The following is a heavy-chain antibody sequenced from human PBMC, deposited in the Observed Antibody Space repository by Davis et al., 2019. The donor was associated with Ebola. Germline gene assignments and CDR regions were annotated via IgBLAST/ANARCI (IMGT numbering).Heavy chain of an antibody. J-gene: IGHJ5*02. V-gene: IGHV3-30-3*01. CDR3: ARELVVVPAASRFDP. D-gene: IGHD2-2*01. CDR1: GLTFSSYA. CDR2: ISYDGSNK. Sequence: GGSLRLSCAASGLTFSSYAMHWVRQAPGKGLEWVAVISYDGSNKYYADSVKGRFTISRDNSKNTLYLQMNSLRDEDTAVYYCARELVVVPAASRFDPWGQGTLVTVSS.